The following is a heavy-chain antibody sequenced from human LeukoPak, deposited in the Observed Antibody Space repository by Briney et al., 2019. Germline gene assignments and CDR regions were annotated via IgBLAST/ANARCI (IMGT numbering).Heavy chain of an antibody. J-gene: IGHJ6*02. Sequence: HSGGSLRLSCAASGFTFSSYAMSWVRQAPGKGLEWVSAISGSGGSTYYADSVKGRFTISRDNSKNTLYLQMNSLRAEDTAVYYCAKDQTIMGYYYYYGMDVWGQGTTVTVSS. CDR2: ISGSGGST. D-gene: IGHD3-16*01. V-gene: IGHV3-23*01. CDR1: GFTFSSYA. CDR3: AKDQTIMGYYYYYGMDV.